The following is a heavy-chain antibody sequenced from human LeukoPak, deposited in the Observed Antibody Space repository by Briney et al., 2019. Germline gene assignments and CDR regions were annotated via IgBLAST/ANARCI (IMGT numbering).Heavy chain of an antibody. J-gene: IGHJ4*02. CDR3: AKDRYSSSPGGFDY. V-gene: IGHV3-23*01. Sequence: GGSLRPSCAASGFTFSSYAMSWVRQAPGKGLEWVSAISGSGGSTYYADSVKGRFTISRDNSTNTLYLHMNSLRAEDTAVYYCAKDRYSSSPGGFDYWGQGTLVTVSS. D-gene: IGHD6-6*01. CDR2: ISGSGGST. CDR1: GFTFSSYA.